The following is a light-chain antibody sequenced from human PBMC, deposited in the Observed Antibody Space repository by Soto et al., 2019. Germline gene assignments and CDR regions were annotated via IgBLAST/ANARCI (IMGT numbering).Light chain of an antibody. CDR2: AAS. V-gene: IGKV1-27*01. J-gene: IGKJ4*01. Sequence: DIQMTQSPSSLSASVGDRVTVTCRASQGISSYLAWYQQKPGKVPKLLIFAASTLQPGVPSRFSGSGSGTDCTLTIRSLQPEDVATYYCQKYDSASSPTFGGGTKVEIK. CDR1: QGISSY. CDR3: QKYDSASSPT.